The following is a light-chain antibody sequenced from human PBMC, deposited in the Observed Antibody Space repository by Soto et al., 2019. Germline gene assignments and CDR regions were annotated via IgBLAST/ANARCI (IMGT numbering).Light chain of an antibody. V-gene: IGLV1-51*01. CDR1: SSNIGKNS. Sequence: QSVLTQPPSVSAAPGQRVSISCSGGSSNIGKNSVSWYQQLPATAPKLLIYDDHQRPSGIPDRFSASKSGTSATLDITGLQPADEADYYCATWDLTLSVGVLFGGGTQLTVL. CDR3: ATWDLTLSVGVL. J-gene: IGLJ2*01. CDR2: DDH.